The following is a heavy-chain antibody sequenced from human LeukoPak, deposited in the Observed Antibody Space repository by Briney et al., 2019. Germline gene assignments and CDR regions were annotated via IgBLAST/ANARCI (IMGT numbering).Heavy chain of an antibody. CDR1: GFSMSSSGYY. V-gene: IGHV4-39*07. D-gene: IGHD3-22*01. CDR3: ASLTTADAFDI. CDR2: IYYSGYT. Sequence: SETLSLTCTVSGFSMSSSGYYWGWIRQPPGKGLEWIGSIYYSGYTYYNPSLKSRVTISIDTSKKQFSLKLSSVTAADTAVFYCASLTTADAFDIWGQGTMVTVSS. J-gene: IGHJ3*02.